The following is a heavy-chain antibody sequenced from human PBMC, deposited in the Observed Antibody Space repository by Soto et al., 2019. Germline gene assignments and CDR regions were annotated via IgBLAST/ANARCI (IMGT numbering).Heavy chain of an antibody. CDR1: GFTFSSYS. CDR2: ISSSSSTI. D-gene: IGHD1-7*01. J-gene: IGHJ5*02. Sequence: EVQLVESGGGLVQPGGSLRLSCAASGFTFSSYSMNWVRQAPGKGLEWVSYISSSSSTIYYADSVKVRFTISRDNAKNSLYLQMNSLRAEYTAVYYCARVRDSNSGFDPWGQGTPVAVAS. CDR3: ARVRDSNSGFDP. V-gene: IGHV3-48*01.